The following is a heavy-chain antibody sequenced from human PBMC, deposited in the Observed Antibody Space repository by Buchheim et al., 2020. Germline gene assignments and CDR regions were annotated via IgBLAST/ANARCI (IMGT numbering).Heavy chain of an antibody. D-gene: IGHD3-10*01. V-gene: IGHV3-23*01. J-gene: IGHJ4*02. CDR2: VSGSGAST. CDR3: AKRGVASGIHEIDY. Sequence: EVRLLESGGTLVQPGGSLRLSCAASGFVFSDYAMNWVRQAPGKGLQWVSIVSGSGASTEYADSVTGRFIISRDNQKHTLYLQMNNLRDEDTAIYYCAKRGVASGIHEIDYWGQGTL. CDR1: GFVFSDYA.